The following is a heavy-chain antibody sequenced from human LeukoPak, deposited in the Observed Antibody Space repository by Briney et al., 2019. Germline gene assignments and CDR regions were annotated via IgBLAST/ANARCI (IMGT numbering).Heavy chain of an antibody. V-gene: IGHV3-30*02. Sequence: GGSLRLSCAASGFTFSSYGMHWVRQAPGKGLEWVAFIRYDGSNKYYADSVKGRLTISRDNSKNTLYLQMNSLRAEDTAVYYCAKIGGFWSGSGAFDIWGQGTMVTVSS. D-gene: IGHD3-3*01. J-gene: IGHJ3*02. CDR1: GFTFSSYG. CDR2: IRYDGSNK. CDR3: AKIGGFWSGSGAFDI.